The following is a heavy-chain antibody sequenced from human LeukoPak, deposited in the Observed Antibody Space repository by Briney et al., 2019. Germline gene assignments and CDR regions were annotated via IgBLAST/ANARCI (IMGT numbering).Heavy chain of an antibody. Sequence: PSETLSLTCTVSGDSISSYYWSWIRQPPGKGLEWIGYIYYSGSTNYNPSLKSRVTISVDTSKNQFSLKLSSVTAADTAVYYCARAQWLLNWFDPWGQGTLVTVSS. CDR3: ARAQWLLNWFDP. V-gene: IGHV4-59*01. J-gene: IGHJ5*02. CDR1: GDSISSYY. CDR2: IYYSGST. D-gene: IGHD6-19*01.